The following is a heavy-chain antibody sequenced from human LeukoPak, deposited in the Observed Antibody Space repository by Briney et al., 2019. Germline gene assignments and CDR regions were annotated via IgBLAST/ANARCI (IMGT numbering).Heavy chain of an antibody. Sequence: SETLSLTCTVSGGSISSSSYYWGWIRQPPGKGLEWIGSIYYSGSTYYNPSLKSRVTISVDTSKNQFSLKLSSVTAADTAVYYCARDRLNSGSPLYYFDYWGQGTLVTVSS. J-gene: IGHJ4*02. CDR1: GGSISSSSYY. V-gene: IGHV4-39*07. CDR3: ARDRLNSGSPLYYFDY. D-gene: IGHD1-26*01. CDR2: IYYSGST.